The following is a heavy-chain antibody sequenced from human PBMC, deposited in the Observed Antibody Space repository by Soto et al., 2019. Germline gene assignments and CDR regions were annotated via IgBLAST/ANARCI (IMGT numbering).Heavy chain of an antibody. D-gene: IGHD4-17*01. Sequence: QVQLVESGGGVVQPGRSLRLSCAASGFTFSSYGMHWVRQAPGKGLEWVAVIWYDGSNKYYADSVKGRFTISRDNSKNTLYLQMNRLSAEATAVYYCASGGGPTAVLGYWGQGTLVTVSS. CDR3: ASGGGPTAVLGY. CDR2: IWYDGSNK. J-gene: IGHJ4*02. CDR1: GFTFSSYG. V-gene: IGHV3-33*01.